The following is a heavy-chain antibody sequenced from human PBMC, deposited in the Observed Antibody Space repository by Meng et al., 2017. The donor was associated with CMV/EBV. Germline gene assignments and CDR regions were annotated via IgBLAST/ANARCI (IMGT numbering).Heavy chain of an antibody. CDR3: ARAVGEYSSSSWHYFDY. Sequence: GSLRLSCTVSGGSVSSGSYYWSWIRQPPGKGLEWIGYIYYSGSTNYNPSLKSRVTISVDTSKNQFSLKLSSVTAADTAVYYCARAVGEYSSSSWHYFDYWGQGTLVTVSS. J-gene: IGHJ4*02. D-gene: IGHD6-6*01. CDR1: GGSVSSGSYY. V-gene: IGHV4-61*01. CDR2: IYYSGST.